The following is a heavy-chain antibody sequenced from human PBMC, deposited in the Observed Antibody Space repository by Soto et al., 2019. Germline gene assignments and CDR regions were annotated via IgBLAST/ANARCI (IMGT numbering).Heavy chain of an antibody. CDR3: ARSPVKGRADKIAVAGTGGYYYYYGMDV. CDR1: GGSFSGYY. CDR2: INHSGST. D-gene: IGHD6-19*01. J-gene: IGHJ6*02. Sequence: SETLSLTCAVYGGSFSGYYWSWIRQPPGKGLEWIGEINHSGSTNYNPSLKSRVTISVDTSKNQFSLKLSSVTAADTAVYYCARSPVKGRADKIAVAGTGGYYYYYGMDVWGQGTTVTVSS. V-gene: IGHV4-34*01.